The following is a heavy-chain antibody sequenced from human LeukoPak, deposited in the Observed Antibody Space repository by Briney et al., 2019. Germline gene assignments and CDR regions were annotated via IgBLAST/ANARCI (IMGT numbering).Heavy chain of an antibody. D-gene: IGHD3/OR15-3a*01. CDR2: ISNNGDTT. Sequence: GGSLRLSCAASGFTFSSYVMSWVRQAPGKGLEWVSAISNNGDTTYYRDSLKGRFTISRDNAKNTLFLQMNSLRAEDTAVYYCAKGHLGHDFWGQGTLVTVSS. CDR1: GFTFSSYV. J-gene: IGHJ1*01. V-gene: IGHV3-23*01. CDR3: AKGHLGHDF.